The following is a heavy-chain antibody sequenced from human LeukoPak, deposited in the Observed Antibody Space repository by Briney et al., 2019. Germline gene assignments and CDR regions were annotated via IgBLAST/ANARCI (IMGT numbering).Heavy chain of an antibody. CDR3: ARDLDY. CDR1: GFTFSSYW. Sequence: GGSLRLSCAASGFTFSSYWMYWVRQAPGKGLVWVSRINSDARNTNYADSVQGRFTISRDNAKNSLHLQMNSLRAEDTAVYYCARDLDYWGQGTLVTVSS. J-gene: IGHJ4*02. CDR2: INSDARNT. V-gene: IGHV3-74*01.